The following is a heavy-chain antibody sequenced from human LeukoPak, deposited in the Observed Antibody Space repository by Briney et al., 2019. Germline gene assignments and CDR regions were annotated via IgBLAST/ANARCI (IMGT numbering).Heavy chain of an antibody. J-gene: IGHJ4*02. Sequence: ASVNVSCKASGYTFTGYYLHWVRQAPGQGLEWMGWINPNSGGTDYAQKFQGRVTMTRDTSINTVYMELTSLRSGDTAVYYCARDMITITSPYFDYWGQGTLVTVSS. CDR2: INPNSGGT. CDR3: ARDMITITSPYFDY. CDR1: GYTFTGYY. D-gene: IGHD5-12*01. V-gene: IGHV1-2*02.